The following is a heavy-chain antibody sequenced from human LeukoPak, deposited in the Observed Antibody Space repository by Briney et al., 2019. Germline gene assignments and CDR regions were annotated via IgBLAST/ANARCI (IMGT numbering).Heavy chain of an antibody. Sequence: SETLSLTCAVYGGSFSGYYWSWIRKPPGKGLEWIGEINHSGSTNYNPSLKSRVTISVDTSKNQFSLELSSVTAAATAVYYCARRRRIVGATPGAFDIWGQGTMVTVSS. V-gene: IGHV4-34*01. CDR3: ARRRRIVGATPGAFDI. CDR1: GGSFSGYY. D-gene: IGHD1-26*01. J-gene: IGHJ3*02. CDR2: INHSGST.